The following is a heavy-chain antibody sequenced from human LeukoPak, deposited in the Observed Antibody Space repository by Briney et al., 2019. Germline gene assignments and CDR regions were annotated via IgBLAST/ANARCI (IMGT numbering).Heavy chain of an antibody. Sequence: GGSLRLSCAASGFTFSSYAMSWVRQAPGKGLEWVSAISGSGGSTYYADSVKGRFTISRDNSKNTLYLQMNTLRAEDTAVYFCARILLRSESYYNPSDYWGQGTLVTVSS. CDR2: ISGSGGST. J-gene: IGHJ4*02. D-gene: IGHD3-10*01. V-gene: IGHV3-23*01. CDR3: ARILLRSESYYNPSDY. CDR1: GFTFSSYA.